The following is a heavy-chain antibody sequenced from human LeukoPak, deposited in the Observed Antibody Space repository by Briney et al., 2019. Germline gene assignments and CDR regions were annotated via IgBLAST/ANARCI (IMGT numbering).Heavy chain of an antibody. CDR1: GVSFSAYY. CDR2: INHRGST. D-gene: IGHD3-3*01. Sequence: SSETLSLTCGVYGVSFSAYYLSWIRQAPEKGLEWIGEINHRGSTNYNPSLKSRVTISMDTSENQFSLKLSSVTAADTAVYYCARGRITTFGVVIPLDYWGQGALVTVSS. J-gene: IGHJ4*02. V-gene: IGHV4-34*01. CDR3: ARGRITTFGVVIPLDY.